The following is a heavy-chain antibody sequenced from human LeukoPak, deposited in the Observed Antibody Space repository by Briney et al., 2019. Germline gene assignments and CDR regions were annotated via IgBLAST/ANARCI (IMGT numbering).Heavy chain of an antibody. Sequence: GGSLRLSCAASGFIFKYSAMSWVRQAPGKGLEWVSGISGSGTSKSYIDSVNGRFTISRDNSRNTVYLAINNLQAEDTAIYFCAKEKAATKSAIEKWGQGTLVTVSS. D-gene: IGHD1/OR15-1a*01. V-gene: IGHV3-23*01. J-gene: IGHJ4*02. CDR1: GFIFKYSA. CDR2: ISGSGTSK. CDR3: AKEKAATKSAIEK.